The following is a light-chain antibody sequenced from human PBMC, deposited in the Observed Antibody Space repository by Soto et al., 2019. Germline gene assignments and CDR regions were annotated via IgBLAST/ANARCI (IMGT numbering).Light chain of an antibody. V-gene: IGLV2-14*01. CDR2: DVN. CDR1: SSDIGGYNY. Sequence: QSVLTQPASVSGSPGQSITISCTGSSSDIGGYNYVSWYQQHPGEAPKLMIYDVNIRPSGISNRFSGSKSGNTASLTIFGLKAEDEAANCCSSYTATTSYVFGPGTKVTVL. CDR3: SSYTATTSYV. J-gene: IGLJ1*01.